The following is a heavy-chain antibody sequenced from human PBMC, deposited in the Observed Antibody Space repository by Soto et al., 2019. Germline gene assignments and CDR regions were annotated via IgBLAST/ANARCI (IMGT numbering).Heavy chain of an antibody. CDR1: GGTFSSYA. D-gene: IGHD3-3*01. V-gene: IGHV1-69*01. Sequence: QVQLVQSGAEVKKPGSSVKVSCKASGGTFSSYAISWVRQAPGQGLEWMGGIIPIFGTANYAQKFQGRVTMTADESTSTAYMELSSLRSEDSAVYYCAIFLEWLPYYYYYGMDVWGQGTTVTVSS. J-gene: IGHJ6*02. CDR2: IIPIFGTA. CDR3: AIFLEWLPYYYYYGMDV.